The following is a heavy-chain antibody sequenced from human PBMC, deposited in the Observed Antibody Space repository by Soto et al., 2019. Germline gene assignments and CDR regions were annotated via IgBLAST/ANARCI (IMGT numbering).Heavy chain of an antibody. Sequence: GGSLRLSCAASGFTFSSYAMSWVRQAPGKGLEWVSAISGSGGSTYYADSVKGRFTISRDNSKNTLYLQMNSLRAEDTAVYYCAKDQWGRIAAAGTASDYWGQGTLVTVSS. CDR3: AKDQWGRIAAAGTASDY. CDR1: GFTFSSYA. CDR2: ISGSGGST. J-gene: IGHJ4*02. V-gene: IGHV3-23*01. D-gene: IGHD6-13*01.